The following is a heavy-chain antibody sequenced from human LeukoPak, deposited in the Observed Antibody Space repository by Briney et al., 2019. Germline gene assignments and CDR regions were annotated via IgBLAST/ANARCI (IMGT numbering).Heavy chain of an antibody. CDR1: GGSINSFY. D-gene: IGHD3-10*01. CDR2: IHASENT. CDR3: ARGSNYYGSGSAYYYYMDV. V-gene: IGHV4-4*07. J-gene: IGHJ6*03. Sequence: SETLSLTCTFSGGSINSFYWSWIRQPAGKGLEWIGRIHASENTNYNPSLKSRVTMSVDTSKNQFSLKLSSVTAADTAVYYCARGSNYYGSGSAYYYYMDVWGKGTTVTVSS.